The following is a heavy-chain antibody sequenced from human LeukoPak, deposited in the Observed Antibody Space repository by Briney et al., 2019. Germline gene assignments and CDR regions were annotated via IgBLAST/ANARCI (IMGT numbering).Heavy chain of an antibody. Sequence: SETLSLTCTASGGSITTTNYYWGWIRQSPGKGLEWIGSIYYSGSTYYNPSLKSRLTISVDTSKDHSSLRLSSVTAADTAVYYCARAPGLRYFDWLLWYYFDYWGQGTLVTVSS. CDR2: IYYSGST. D-gene: IGHD3-9*01. CDR3: ARAPGLRYFDWLLWYYFDY. V-gene: IGHV4-39*07. J-gene: IGHJ4*02. CDR1: GGSITTTNYY.